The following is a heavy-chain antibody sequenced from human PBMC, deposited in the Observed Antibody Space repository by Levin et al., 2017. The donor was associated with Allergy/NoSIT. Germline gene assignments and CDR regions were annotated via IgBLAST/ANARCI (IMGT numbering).Heavy chain of an antibody. J-gene: IGHJ6*03. CDR2: INHSGST. CDR3: ARGGGYSYGVGYYYYMDV. D-gene: IGHD5-18*01. CDR1: GGSFSGYY. Sequence: SETLSLTCAVYGGSFSGYYWSWIRQPPGKGLEWIGEINHSGSTNYNPSLKSRVTISVDTSKNQFSLKLSSVTAADTAVYYCARGGGYSYGVGYYYYMDVWGKGTTVTVSS. V-gene: IGHV4-34*01.